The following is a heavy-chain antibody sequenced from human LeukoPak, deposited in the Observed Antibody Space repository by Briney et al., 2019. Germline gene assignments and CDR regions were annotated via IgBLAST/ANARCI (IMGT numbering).Heavy chain of an antibody. V-gene: IGHV4-59*01. CDR3: ARDRHGDYYADY. CDR2: IYYSEST. CDR1: GGSISSYY. Sequence: SETLSLTCTVSGGSISSYYWSWIRQPPGKGLEWIGYIYYSESTNYNPSLKSRVTISVDTSKNQFSLKLSSVTAADTAVYYCARDRHGDYYADYWGQGTLVTVSS. D-gene: IGHD4-17*01. J-gene: IGHJ4*02.